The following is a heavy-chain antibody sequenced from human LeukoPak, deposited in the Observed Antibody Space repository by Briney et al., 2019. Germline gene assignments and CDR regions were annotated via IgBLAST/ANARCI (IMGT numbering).Heavy chain of an antibody. Sequence: PGGSLRLSCAASGFTFSSYAMHWVRQAPGKGLEWVAVISYDGSNKYYADSVKGRFTISRDNSKNTLYLQMNSLRSDDTAVYYCARHRQQLVDLDYWGQGTLVTVSS. J-gene: IGHJ4*02. CDR3: ARHRQQLVDLDY. D-gene: IGHD6-13*01. V-gene: IGHV3-30*04. CDR2: ISYDGSNK. CDR1: GFTFSSYA.